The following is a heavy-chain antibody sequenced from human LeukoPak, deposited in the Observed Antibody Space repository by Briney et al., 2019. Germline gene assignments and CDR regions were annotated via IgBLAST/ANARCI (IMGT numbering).Heavy chain of an antibody. CDR2: ITGSGGGT. CDR3: AKVPCGGDCLDYFDY. V-gene: IGHV3-23*01. Sequence: GGSLRLSCAASGFTFSNYAMSWVRQAPGKGLEWVSTITGSGGGTYYADSAKGRFTISRDNSKNTLYLQMNSLRAEDTAVYYCAKVPCGGDCLDYFDYWGQGTLVTVSS. CDR1: GFTFSNYA. J-gene: IGHJ4*02. D-gene: IGHD2-21*02.